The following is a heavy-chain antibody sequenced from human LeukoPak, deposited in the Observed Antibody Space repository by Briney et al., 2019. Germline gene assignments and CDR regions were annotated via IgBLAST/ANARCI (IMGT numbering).Heavy chain of an antibody. CDR2: IWYDGSQK. Sequence: GGSLRLSCAPSGFSFSYYVMHWVRQAPGKGLEWGSVIWYDGSQKYYGEPAKGRFTISRDNSKNTVYLQMHSLRAEDTAAYYCAKSRDGYTLRIGDWGQGTLVTVSS. CDR3: AKSRDGYTLRIGD. J-gene: IGHJ4*02. CDR1: GFSFSYYV. V-gene: IGHV3-33*06. D-gene: IGHD5-24*01.